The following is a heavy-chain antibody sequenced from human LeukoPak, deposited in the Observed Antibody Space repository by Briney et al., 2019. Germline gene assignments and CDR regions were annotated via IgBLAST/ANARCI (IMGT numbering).Heavy chain of an antibody. CDR2: MNPKNGDT. J-gene: IGHJ5*02. CDR3: ARWVASPSRGWFDP. Sequence: ASVKVSCKASAYTFTGYYVHWVRQAPGQGLEWMGWMNPKNGDTNYARKFQGRVTMTRDTSISTAYMELNSLRFDDTAVYYCARWVASPSRGWFDPWGQGTLVTVSS. CDR1: AYTFTGYY. D-gene: IGHD3-22*01. V-gene: IGHV1-2*02.